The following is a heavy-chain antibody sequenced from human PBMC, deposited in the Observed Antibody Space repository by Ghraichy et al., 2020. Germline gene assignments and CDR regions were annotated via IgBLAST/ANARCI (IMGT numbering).Heavy chain of an antibody. D-gene: IGHD3-22*01. Sequence: GESLNISCAASRFTFSAYSMIWVRQAPGKGLEWVSSISLSSDYIYYADSVKGRFTISRDDANNLLFLQMNSLRAEDTAVYYCARDPPYDTSGYFHDSDFWGQGTLVTVSS. CDR1: RFTFSAYS. V-gene: IGHV3-21*06. CDR3: ARDPPYDTSGYFHDSDF. J-gene: IGHJ4*02. CDR2: ISLSSDYI.